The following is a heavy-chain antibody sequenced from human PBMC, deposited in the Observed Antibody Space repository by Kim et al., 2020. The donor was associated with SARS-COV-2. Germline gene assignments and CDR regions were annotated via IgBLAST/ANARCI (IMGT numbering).Heavy chain of an antibody. CDR2: ISGSDDST. Sequence: PGGSLRLSCAVSGFTFSSYAMSWVRQAPGKGLEWVSSISGSDDSTKHADPVKGRFTISRYNSKNTLYLQMNSLRAEDTAVYYCAKDETITMVRGVLSYWGQGTLVTVSS. V-gene: IGHV3-23*01. J-gene: IGHJ1*01. D-gene: IGHD3-10*01. CDR3: AKDETITMVRGVLSY. CDR1: GFTFSSYA.